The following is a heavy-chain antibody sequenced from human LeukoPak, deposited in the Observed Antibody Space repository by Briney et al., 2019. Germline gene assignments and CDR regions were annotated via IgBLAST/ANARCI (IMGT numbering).Heavy chain of an antibody. D-gene: IGHD3-10*01. V-gene: IGHV1-18*01. J-gene: IGHJ4*02. CDR1: GYTFTSYG. Sequence: ASVKVSCKASGYTFTSYGISWVRQAPGQGLEWMGWISAYNGNTNYAQKLQGRVTMTTDTSTSTAYMELRSLRSDDTAVYYCAREEMPYGPGSYGDWGQGTLINVSS. CDR3: AREEMPYGPGSYGD. CDR2: ISAYNGNT.